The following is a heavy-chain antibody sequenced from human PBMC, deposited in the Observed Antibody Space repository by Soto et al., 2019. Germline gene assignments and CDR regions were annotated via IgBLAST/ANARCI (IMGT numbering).Heavy chain of an antibody. Sequence: QVQLVESGGGVVQPGRSLSLSCAASGFSFSDYPMHWVRQAPGKGLEWVASISSTGMKEYYGDSVKGRLTISRDTSKNPLYLQMSSLRAEDTAVYYCARESWYSDSSGNYYSNYFDSWGQGTLVNVSS. CDR2: ISSTGMKE. CDR1: GFSFSDYP. D-gene: IGHD3-22*01. J-gene: IGHJ4*02. V-gene: IGHV3-30*04. CDR3: ARESWYSDSSGNYYSNYFDS.